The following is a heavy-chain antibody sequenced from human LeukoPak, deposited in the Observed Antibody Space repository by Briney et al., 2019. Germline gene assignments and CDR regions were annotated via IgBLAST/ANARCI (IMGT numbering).Heavy chain of an antibody. CDR3: ARASYCSDGSCYSDY. CDR1: GYTFTSYS. J-gene: IGHJ4*02. D-gene: IGHD2-15*01. V-gene: IGHV1-18*01. CDR2: ISAYNGNT. Sequence: GASVKVSCKAPGYTFTSYSISWVRQAPGQGLEWMGWISAYNGNTIYAQKVKGRVTMTTDTSTSTAYMELRSLKSDDTAVYYCARASYCSDGSCYSDYWGQGTLVTVSS.